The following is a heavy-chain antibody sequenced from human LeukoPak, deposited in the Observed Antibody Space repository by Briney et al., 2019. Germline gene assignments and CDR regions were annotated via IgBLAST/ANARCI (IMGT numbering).Heavy chain of an antibody. CDR2: VYTSGST. D-gene: IGHD6-19*01. CDR3: AREGYSSGWYNWFDP. V-gene: IGHV4-4*07. CDR1: GGSISSYD. J-gene: IGHJ5*02. Sequence: PSETLSLTCTVSGGSISSYDWSWIRQPAGKGLEWIGRVYTSGSTNYNPSLKSRVTMSVDTSKNQFSLKLSSVTAADTAVYYCAREGYSSGWYNWFDPWGQGTLVTVSS.